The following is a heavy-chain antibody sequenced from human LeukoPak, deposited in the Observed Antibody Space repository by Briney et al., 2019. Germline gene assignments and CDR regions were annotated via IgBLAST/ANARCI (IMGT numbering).Heavy chain of an antibody. Sequence: GGSLRLSCAASGFTFSSYWMSWVRQAPGKGLEWVANIKQDGSEKYYVDSVKSRFTISRDNAKNSLYLQMNSLRAEDTAVYYCALHPGGDDEVLDYWGQGTLVTVSS. CDR2: IKQDGSEK. CDR3: ALHPGGDDEVLDY. V-gene: IGHV3-7*01. J-gene: IGHJ4*02. D-gene: IGHD3-10*01. CDR1: GFTFSSYW.